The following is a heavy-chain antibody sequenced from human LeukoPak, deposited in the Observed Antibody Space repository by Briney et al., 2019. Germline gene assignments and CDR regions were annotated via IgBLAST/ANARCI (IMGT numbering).Heavy chain of an antibody. Sequence: GGPLRLSCTPSGFPFSSYGMHGVRQPPGKGREWVANIKQDGSEKYYVDSVKGRFTISRDNAKNSLYLQMNSLRAEDTAVYYCARPRYCSGGSCYLGAFDIWGQGTMVTVSS. J-gene: IGHJ3*02. CDR2: IKQDGSEK. CDR3: ARPRYCSGGSCYLGAFDI. CDR1: GFPFSSYG. V-gene: IGHV3-7*01. D-gene: IGHD2-15*01.